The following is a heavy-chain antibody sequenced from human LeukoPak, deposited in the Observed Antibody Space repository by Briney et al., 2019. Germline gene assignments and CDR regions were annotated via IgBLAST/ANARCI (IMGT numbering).Heavy chain of an antibody. D-gene: IGHD5-18*01. CDR1: GFTFTTYS. J-gene: IGHJ4*02. Sequence: GGSLRLSCAASGFTFTTYSMTWVRQAPGMGLEWVSSISSSGSYKYYADSVKGRFAISRDNAKNTLYLQMNSLRAEDTAVYYCARVVDTHFDYWGQGTLVTVSS. V-gene: IGHV3-21*01. CDR2: ISSSGSYK. CDR3: ARVVDTHFDY.